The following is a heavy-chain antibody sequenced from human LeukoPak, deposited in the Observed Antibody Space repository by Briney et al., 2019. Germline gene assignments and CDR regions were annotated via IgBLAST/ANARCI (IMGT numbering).Heavy chain of an antibody. CDR3: ATDRRREGIDYYYGMDV. D-gene: IGHD1-26*01. CDR2: IKSKSDGGTT. CDR1: GFTFNNAW. Sequence: GGSLRLSCAASGFTFNNAWMTWVRQAPGKGLEWVGRIKSKSDGGTTDYAVPVKGRFTISREDSKNTLYLQMDSLTVEDTAVYYCATDRRREGIDYYYGMDVWGRGTTVTVPS. J-gene: IGHJ6*04. V-gene: IGHV3-15*01.